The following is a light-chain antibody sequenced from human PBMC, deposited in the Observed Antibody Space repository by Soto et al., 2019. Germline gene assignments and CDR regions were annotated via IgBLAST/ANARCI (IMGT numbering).Light chain of an antibody. Sequence: EIVLTQSPGTLSLSPGERATLSCRASQSVSSSYLAWYQQKPGQAPRLLIYGASSRATGIPDRFSGSGSGTDFTLTISRREPEDFAVYYCQQYGSSPTFGHGTKVEIK. CDR1: QSVSSSY. CDR2: GAS. V-gene: IGKV3-20*01. J-gene: IGKJ1*01. CDR3: QQYGSSPT.